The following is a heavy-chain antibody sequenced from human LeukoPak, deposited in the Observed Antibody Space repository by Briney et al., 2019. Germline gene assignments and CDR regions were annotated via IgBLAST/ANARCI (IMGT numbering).Heavy chain of an antibody. D-gene: IGHD6-13*01. J-gene: IGHJ3*02. CDR1: GGSISSSNW. CDR2: IYHSGST. V-gene: IGHV4-4*02. CDR3: AATAAAATRAFDI. Sequence: SGTLSLTCAVSGGSISSSNWWSWVRQPPGKGLEWIGEIYHSGSTNYNPSLKSRVAISVDKSKNQFSLKLSSVTAADTAVYYCAATAAAATRAFDIWGQGTMVTVSS.